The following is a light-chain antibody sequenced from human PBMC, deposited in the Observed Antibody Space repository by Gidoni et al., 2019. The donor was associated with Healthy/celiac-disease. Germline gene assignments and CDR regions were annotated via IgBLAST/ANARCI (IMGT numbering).Light chain of an antibody. CDR3: QQYNSYSYT. CDR1: QSISSW. Sequence: IHMTHSPSTLSASVGDRVTITCRASQSISSWLAWYQQKPGKAPKLLIYDASSLESGVPARFSGSGSGTEFTLTISSLQPDDFAAYYCQQYNSYSYTFGQGTKLEIK. J-gene: IGKJ2*01. CDR2: DAS. V-gene: IGKV1-5*01.